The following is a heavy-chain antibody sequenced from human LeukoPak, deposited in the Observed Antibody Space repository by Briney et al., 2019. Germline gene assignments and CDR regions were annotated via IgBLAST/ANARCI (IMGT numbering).Heavy chain of an antibody. CDR3: ASLDSGDSLDY. V-gene: IGHV3-48*04. D-gene: IGHD4-17*01. CDR1: GFTFSSYS. J-gene: IGHJ4*02. Sequence: GGSLRLSCIASGFTFSSYSINWVRQAPGKGLDWISYISSSGSTIYYADSVRGRFTISRDNAKNSLYPQMNNLRAEDTAVYYCASLDSGDSLDYWGQGTLVTVSS. CDR2: ISSSGSTI.